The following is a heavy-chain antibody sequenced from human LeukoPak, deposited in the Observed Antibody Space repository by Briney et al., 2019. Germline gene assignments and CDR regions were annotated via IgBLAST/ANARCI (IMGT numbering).Heavy chain of an antibody. J-gene: IGHJ4*02. CDR1: GFTFSSFA. CDR3: AKHSGSFDY. CDR2: ISGSGGST. V-gene: IGHV3-23*01. Sequence: GGSLRLSCAASGFTFSSFAMNWVRQAPGKGLEWVSAISGSGGSTYYADSVKGRFTISRDNSKNTLYLQMNSLRAEDTALYYCAKHSGSFDYWGQGTLVTVSS. D-gene: IGHD3-10*01.